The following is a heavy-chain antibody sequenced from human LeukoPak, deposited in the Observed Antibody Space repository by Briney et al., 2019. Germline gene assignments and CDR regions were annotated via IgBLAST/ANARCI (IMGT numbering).Heavy chain of an antibody. D-gene: IGHD6-19*01. CDR1: GYNFIGYC. J-gene: IGHJ4*02. CDR2: INPGNGGI. Sequence: ASVKVSCKASGYNFIGYCIHWVRQAPGQGLEWMGWINPGNGGISYAQKFQGRVTMTRDTSINTAYMDLNSLTSDDTAVYYCAKVAVSGWYSGGNFDYWGQGTLVTVSS. V-gene: IGHV1-2*02. CDR3: AKVAVSGWYSGGNFDY.